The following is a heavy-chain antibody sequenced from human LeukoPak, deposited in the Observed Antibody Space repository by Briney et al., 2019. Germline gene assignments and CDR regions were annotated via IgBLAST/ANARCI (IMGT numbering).Heavy chain of an antibody. CDR3: ARGVDYYGV. Sequence: PSETLSLTCAVYGGSFSGYSWNWIRQPPVKGLEWIGEINHSGGTNYNPSLKSRVTISVDTSKKQFTLKLSSVTAADTAVYYCARGVDYYGVWGQGTLVTVSS. V-gene: IGHV4-34*01. J-gene: IGHJ4*02. D-gene: IGHD3-10*01. CDR2: INHSGGT. CDR1: GGSFSGYS.